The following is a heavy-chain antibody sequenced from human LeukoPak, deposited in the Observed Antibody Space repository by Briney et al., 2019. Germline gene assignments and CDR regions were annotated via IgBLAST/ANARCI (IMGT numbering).Heavy chain of an antibody. D-gene: IGHD5-24*01. CDR3: ASADDGVYFDY. CDR1: GYSISSGYY. CDR2: IYHSGST. V-gene: IGHV4-38-2*01. Sequence: SETLSLTCAVSGYSISSGYYWGWIRQPPGKGLEWIGSIYHSGSTYYNPFLKNRVTISVDTSKNQFSLKLSSVTAADTAVYYCASADDGVYFDYWGQGTLVTVSS. J-gene: IGHJ4*02.